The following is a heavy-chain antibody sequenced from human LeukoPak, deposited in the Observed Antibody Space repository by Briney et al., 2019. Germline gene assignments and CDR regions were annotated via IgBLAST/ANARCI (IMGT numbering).Heavy chain of an antibody. J-gene: IGHJ4*02. D-gene: IGHD6-19*01. CDR3: ARVYSSGWSY. V-gene: IGHV3-48*03. CDR2: ISSGSTI. Sequence: PGGSLRLSCAAPGFIFSAYEMNWVRQAPGKGLEWVSYISSGSTIYYADSVKGRFTISRDNAKKSLYLQMNSLRAEDTAVYYCARVYSSGWSYWGQGTLVTVSS. CDR1: GFIFSAYE.